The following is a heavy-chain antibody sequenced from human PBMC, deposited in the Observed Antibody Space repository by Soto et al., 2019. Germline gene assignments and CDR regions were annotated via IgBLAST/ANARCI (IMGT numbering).Heavy chain of an antibody. Sequence: GGSLRLSCAASGFTFSDYYMSWIRQAPGKGLEWVSYISSSGSTIYYADSVKGRFTISRDNAKNSLYLQMNSLRAEDTAVYYCASSRAAAGTISPNFDYWGQGTQVTVSS. V-gene: IGHV3-11*01. D-gene: IGHD6-13*01. J-gene: IGHJ4*02. CDR1: GFTFSDYY. CDR3: ASSRAAAGTISPNFDY. CDR2: ISSSGSTI.